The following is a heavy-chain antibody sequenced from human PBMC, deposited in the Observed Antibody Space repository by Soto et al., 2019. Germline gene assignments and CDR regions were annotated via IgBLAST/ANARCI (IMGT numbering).Heavy chain of an antibody. J-gene: IGHJ3*02. CDR1: GGSISNGDYY. Sequence: SETLSLTCTVSGGSISNGDYYWNWIRQPPGKGLEWIGYIYYSGSTYYNPSLKSRVTISVDTSKNQFSLKLSSVTAADTAVYYCAREEGAFDIWGQGTMVTVSS. CDR3: AREEGAFDI. CDR2: IYYSGST. V-gene: IGHV4-30-4*01.